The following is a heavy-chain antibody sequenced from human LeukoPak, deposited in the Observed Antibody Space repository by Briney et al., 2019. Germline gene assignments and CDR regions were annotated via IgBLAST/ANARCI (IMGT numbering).Heavy chain of an antibody. V-gene: IGHV4-59*01. Sequence: PSETLSLTCTVSGGSISSYYWSWIRQPPGKGLEWIGYIYYSGSTNYNPSLKSRVTISVDTSKNQFSLKLSSVTAADTAVYYCARDLGGLAAAGSWYWFDPWGQGTLVTVSS. D-gene: IGHD6-13*01. CDR1: GGSISSYY. J-gene: IGHJ5*02. CDR3: ARDLGGLAAAGSWYWFDP. CDR2: IYYSGST.